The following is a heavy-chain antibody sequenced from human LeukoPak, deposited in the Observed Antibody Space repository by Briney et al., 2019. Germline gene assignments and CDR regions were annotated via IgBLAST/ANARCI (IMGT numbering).Heavy chain of an antibody. V-gene: IGHV4-59*01. CDR3: AREDPQTTVPEGLDV. CDR1: GGSISNYY. Sequence: PSETLSLTCTVSGGSISNYYWSWIRQSPVKGLEWIGYIYFSGATNYNPSLKSRVTISVDTSKNQFSLKLSSGTAADTAVYYCAREDPQTTVPEGLDVWGQGTTVTVSS. CDR2: IYFSGAT. J-gene: IGHJ6*02. D-gene: IGHD4-17*01.